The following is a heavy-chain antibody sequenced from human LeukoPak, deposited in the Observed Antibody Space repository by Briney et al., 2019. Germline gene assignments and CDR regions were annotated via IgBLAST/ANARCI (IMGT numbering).Heavy chain of an antibody. Sequence: GGSLRPSCAASGFTFSSYAMSWVRQAPGKGLEWVSGISGSGGSTYYADSVKGRFTISRDNSKNTLYLQTNSLRAEDTAVYYCAKRTGTTSYYFDYWGQGTLVTVSS. CDR3: AKRTGTTSYYFDY. V-gene: IGHV3-23*01. CDR2: ISGSGGST. CDR1: GFTFSSYA. D-gene: IGHD1-1*01. J-gene: IGHJ4*02.